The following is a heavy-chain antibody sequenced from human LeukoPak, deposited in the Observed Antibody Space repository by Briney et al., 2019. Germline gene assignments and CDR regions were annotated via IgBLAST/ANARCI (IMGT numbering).Heavy chain of an antibody. V-gene: IGHV4-61*01. J-gene: IGHJ4*02. CDR3: ARDASILTGYPLGSFDY. Sequence: SETLSLTCTVSGGSVSSGSYYWSWIRQPPGKGLEWIGYIYYSGSTNYNPSLKSRVTTSVDTSKNQFSLKLSSVTAADTAVYYCARDASILTGYPLGSFDYWGQGTLVTVSS. CDR2: IYYSGST. D-gene: IGHD3-9*01. CDR1: GGSVSSGSYY.